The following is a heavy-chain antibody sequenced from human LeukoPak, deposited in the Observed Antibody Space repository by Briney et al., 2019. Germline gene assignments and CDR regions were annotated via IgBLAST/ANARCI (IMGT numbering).Heavy chain of an antibody. CDR3: AKDQRWESPYYLDS. D-gene: IGHD1-26*01. V-gene: IGHV3-53*01. Sequence: GGSLRLSCAASGFTVNSNYMNWVRQAPGKGLEWVSVLYSDGRTYYADSVKGRFTISRDTSKNTLYLQVNSLRAEDTAVYYCAKDQRWESPYYLDSWGQGTLVTVSS. J-gene: IGHJ4*02. CDR1: GFTVNSNY. CDR2: LYSDGRT.